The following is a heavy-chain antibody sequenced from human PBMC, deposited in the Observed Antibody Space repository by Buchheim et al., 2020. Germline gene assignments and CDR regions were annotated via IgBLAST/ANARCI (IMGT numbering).Heavy chain of an antibody. V-gene: IGHV3-30*18. CDR1: GFTFSSYG. Sequence: QVQLVESGGGVVQPGRSLRLSCAASGFTFSSYGMHWVRQAPGKGLEWVAVISYDGSNKYYADSVKGRFTISRDNSKNTLYLQMNSLRAEDTAVYYCAKDLVVSGSYSPPLDFDYWGQGTL. CDR2: ISYDGSNK. D-gene: IGHD1-26*01. CDR3: AKDLVVSGSYSPPLDFDY. J-gene: IGHJ4*02.